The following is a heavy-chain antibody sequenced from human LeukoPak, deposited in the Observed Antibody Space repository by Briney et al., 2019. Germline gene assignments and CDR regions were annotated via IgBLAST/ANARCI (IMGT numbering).Heavy chain of an antibody. D-gene: IGHD3-10*01. CDR1: GFTFSSYG. V-gene: IGHV3-30*18. J-gene: IGHJ6*03. CDR2: ISYDGSNK. Sequence: GGSLRLSCAASGFTFSSYGMHWVRQAPGKGLEWVAVISYDGSNKYYADSVKGRFTISRDNPKNTLYLQMNSLRAEDSAVYYCAKGGISTMVRGVIGYMDVWGKGTTVTISS. CDR3: AKGGISTMVRGVIGYMDV.